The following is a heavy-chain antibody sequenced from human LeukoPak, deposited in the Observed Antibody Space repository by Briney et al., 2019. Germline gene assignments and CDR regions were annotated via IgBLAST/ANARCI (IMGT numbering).Heavy chain of an antibody. Sequence: SVKVSCKASGGTFSSYAISWVRQAPGQGLEWMGRIIPILGVANYAQKFQGRVTITADKSTSTAYMELSSLRSEDTAVYYCAGAAIAAAGTIAWFDPWGQGTLVTVSS. CDR2: IIPILGVA. CDR3: AGAAIAAAGTIAWFDP. V-gene: IGHV1-69*04. D-gene: IGHD6-13*01. J-gene: IGHJ5*02. CDR1: GGTFSSYA.